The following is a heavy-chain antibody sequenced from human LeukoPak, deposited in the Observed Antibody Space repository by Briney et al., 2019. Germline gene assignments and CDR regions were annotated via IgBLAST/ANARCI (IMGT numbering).Heavy chain of an antibody. Sequence: GGSLRLSCAASGFSITSNYMNWVRQAPGSGLQWVSAMHSGGSVNYADSVKGRFTISRDYSTNTLFLQINSLRADDTAFYYCARGRGYTSSAYDYWGQGTLVTVSS. D-gene: IGHD6-19*01. J-gene: IGHJ4*02. V-gene: IGHV3-53*01. CDR2: MHSGGSV. CDR3: ARGRGYTSSAYDY. CDR1: GFSITSNY.